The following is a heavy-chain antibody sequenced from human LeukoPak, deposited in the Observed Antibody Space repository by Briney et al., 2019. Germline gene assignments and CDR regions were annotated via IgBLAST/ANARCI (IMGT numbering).Heavy chain of an antibody. Sequence: GGSLRLSCAASGFTGSNNYMGWVRQAPGKGLEWVSAIHSSGGTYYADSVKGRFTISRDTSKNTLYLQINSLRVEDTAVYYCIVFGDSNHWGQGTLVTVSS. V-gene: IGHV3-53*01. CDR3: IVFGDSNH. CDR2: IHSSGGT. J-gene: IGHJ5*02. D-gene: IGHD4-17*01. CDR1: GFTGSNNY.